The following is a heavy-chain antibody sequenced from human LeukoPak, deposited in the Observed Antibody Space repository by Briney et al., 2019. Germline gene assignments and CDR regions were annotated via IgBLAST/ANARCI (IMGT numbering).Heavy chain of an antibody. CDR2: MNPNSGNT. V-gene: IGHV1-8*01. CDR3: ARGGTLVRGVTMLSGMDV. D-gene: IGHD3-10*01. Sequence: ASVNVSCKTSGHTFSSYDINWVRQATGQGLEWMGWMNPNSGNTVYAQKFQGRVTMTRDTSISTAYMELSSLRSEDTAVYYCARGGTLVRGVTMLSGMDVWGQGSTVTVSS. CDR1: GHTFSSYD. J-gene: IGHJ6*02.